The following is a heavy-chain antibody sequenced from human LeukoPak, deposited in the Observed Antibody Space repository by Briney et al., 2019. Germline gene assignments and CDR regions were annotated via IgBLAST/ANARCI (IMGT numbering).Heavy chain of an antibody. Sequence: GGSLGLSRAASGFTFSRYSMNCVREASGRGLEGVSSISSSSSYIYYADSLRGRFTIPRDNAKNSLYLQMNSLRAEDTAVYYCAKGVLDYKVRGAFDIWGQGTMVTVSS. V-gene: IGHV3-21*01. CDR2: ISSSSSYI. CDR1: GFTFSRYS. CDR3: AKGVLDYKVRGAFDI. D-gene: IGHD4-11*01. J-gene: IGHJ3*02.